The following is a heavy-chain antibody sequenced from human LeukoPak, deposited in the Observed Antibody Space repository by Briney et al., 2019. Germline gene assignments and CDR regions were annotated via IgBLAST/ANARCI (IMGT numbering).Heavy chain of an antibody. Sequence: ASVKVSCKVSGYTLTELSMHWVRQAPGKGLEWMGGFDPEDGETIYAQKFQGRVTMTEDTSTDTAYMELSSLRSEDTAVYYCARGAEVNDFFPLLFDTWGQGTLVTVSP. J-gene: IGHJ4*02. CDR3: ARGAEVNDFFPLLFDT. V-gene: IGHV1-24*01. CDR1: GYTLTELS. D-gene: IGHD3-3*01. CDR2: FDPEDGET.